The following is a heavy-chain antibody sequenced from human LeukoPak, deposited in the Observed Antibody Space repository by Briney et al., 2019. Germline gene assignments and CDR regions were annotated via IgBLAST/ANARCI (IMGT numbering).Heavy chain of an antibody. J-gene: IGHJ3*02. CDR2: IYTSGRS. CDR1: GGSFSGYY. CDR3: ARFGEVDM. Sequence: ASETLSLTCAVYGGSFSGYYWSWIRQPPGKGLEWIGRIYTSGRSNYNPSLESRVTMSVDTSKNQFSLKLTSVTAADTAMYYCARFGEVDMWGQGTMVTVSS. D-gene: IGHD3-10*01. V-gene: IGHV4-59*10.